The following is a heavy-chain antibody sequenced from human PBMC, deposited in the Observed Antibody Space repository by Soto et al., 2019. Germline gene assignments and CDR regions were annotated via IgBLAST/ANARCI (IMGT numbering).Heavy chain of an antibody. CDR3: ARDLSYYDSSGYSNWLDP. CDR2: VYTSGST. V-gene: IGHV4-4*07. Sequence: XTLSLACTVSGGSVSSYEWSWIRRPAGKGLEWIGRVYTSGSTNYNPSLKSRVTMSVDTSKNQFSLQLSSVTAEDTAVYYCARDLSYYDSSGYSNWLDPWGQGPLVTVS. J-gene: IGHJ5*02. CDR1: GGSVSSYE. D-gene: IGHD3-22*01.